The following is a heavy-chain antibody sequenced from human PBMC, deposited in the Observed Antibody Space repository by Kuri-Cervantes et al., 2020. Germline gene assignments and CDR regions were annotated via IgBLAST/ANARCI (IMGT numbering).Heavy chain of an antibody. Sequence: SETLSLTCTVSGGSISSSSYYWGWIRQPPGKGLEWIGSIYYSGSTNYNPSLKSRVTISVDTSKNQFSLKLSSVTAADTAVYYCARGPPGRMVQGVIITTPYYYYYYMDVWGKGTTVTVSS. CDR2: IYYSGST. CDR3: ARGPPGRMVQGVIITTPYYYYYYMDV. V-gene: IGHV4-39*07. CDR1: GGSISSSSYY. J-gene: IGHJ6*03. D-gene: IGHD3-10*01.